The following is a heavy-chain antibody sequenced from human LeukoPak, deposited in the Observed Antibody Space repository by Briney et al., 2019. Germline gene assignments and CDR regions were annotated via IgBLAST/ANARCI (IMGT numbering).Heavy chain of an antibody. D-gene: IGHD2-2*01. CDR1: GGTFSSYA. CDR2: IIPIFGTA. Sequence: SVKVSCKASGGTFSSYAISWVRQAPRQGLEWMGGIIPIFGTANYAQKFQGRVTITADKSTSTAYMELSSLRSEDTAVYYCARDSGADIVVVPAASDYWDQGTLVTVSS. J-gene: IGHJ4*02. CDR3: ARDSGADIVVVPAASDY. V-gene: IGHV1-69*06.